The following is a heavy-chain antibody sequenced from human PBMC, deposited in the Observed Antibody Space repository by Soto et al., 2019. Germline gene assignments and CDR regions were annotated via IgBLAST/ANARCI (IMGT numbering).Heavy chain of an antibody. D-gene: IGHD2-8*01. CDR2: IIPIFGTA. CDR1: GGTFSSYA. CDR3: ARVPGGGYCTNGVCYYYYYGMDV. V-gene: IGHV1-69*01. Sequence: ASVKVSCKGSGGTFSSYAISWVRQAPGQGLEWMGWIIPIFGTANYAQKFQGRVTITADESTSTAYMELSSLRSEDTAVYYCARVPGGGYCTNGVCYYYYYGMDVWGQGTTVTVSS. J-gene: IGHJ6*02.